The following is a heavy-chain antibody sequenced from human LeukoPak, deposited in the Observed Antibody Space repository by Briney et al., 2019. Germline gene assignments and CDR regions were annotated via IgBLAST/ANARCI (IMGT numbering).Heavy chain of an antibody. Sequence: PSETLSLTCAVYGGSFSGYYWSWIRQPPGKGLEWIGEINHSGSTNYNPSLKSRVTISVDTSKNQFSLKLSSVTAADTAVYYCARGGVYYDSSGYYSFDYGRQETLVTVPS. V-gene: IGHV4-34*01. J-gene: IGHJ4*02. D-gene: IGHD3-22*01. CDR2: INHSGST. CDR3: ARGGVYYDSSGYYSFDY. CDR1: GGSFSGYY.